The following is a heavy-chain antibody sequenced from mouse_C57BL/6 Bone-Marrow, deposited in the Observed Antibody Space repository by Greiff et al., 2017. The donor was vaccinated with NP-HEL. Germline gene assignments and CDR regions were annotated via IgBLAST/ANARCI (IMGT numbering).Heavy chain of an antibody. V-gene: IGHV3-8*01. Sequence: EVQVVESGPGLAKPSQTLSLTCSVTGYSITSDYWNWIRKFPGNKLEYMGYISYSGSTYYNPSLKSRISITRDTSKNQYYLQLNSVTTEDTATYYCASPIYYGNYGRAMDYWGQGTSVTVSS. D-gene: IGHD2-1*01. J-gene: IGHJ4*01. CDR3: ASPIYYGNYGRAMDY. CDR2: ISYSGST. CDR1: GYSITSDY.